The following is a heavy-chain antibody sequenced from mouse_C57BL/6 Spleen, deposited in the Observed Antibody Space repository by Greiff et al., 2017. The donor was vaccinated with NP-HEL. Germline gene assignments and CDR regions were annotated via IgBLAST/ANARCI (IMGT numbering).Heavy chain of an antibody. CDR1: GYTFTDYN. V-gene: IGHV1-22*01. J-gene: IGHJ1*03. CDR3: ARDDYYGSSYWYFDV. Sequence: EVKLQQSGPELVKPGASVKMSCKASGYTFTDYNMHWVKQSHGKSLEWIGYINPNNGGTSYNQKFKGKATLTVNKSSSTAYMELRSLTSEDSAVYYCARDDYYGSSYWYFDVWGTGTTVTVSS. CDR2: INPNNGGT. D-gene: IGHD1-1*01.